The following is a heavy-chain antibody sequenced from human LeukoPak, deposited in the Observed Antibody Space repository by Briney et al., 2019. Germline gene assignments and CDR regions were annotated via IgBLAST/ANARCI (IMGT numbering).Heavy chain of an antibody. CDR3: ARSRPRPGGIFGVAITYYYYMDV. CDR1: GYTFTSYD. J-gene: IGHJ6*03. CDR2: MNPNSGNT. Sequence: GASVKVSCKASGYTFTSYDINWVRQATGQGLEWMGWMNPNSGNTGYAQKFQGRVTMTRNTSISTAYMELSSLRSEDTAVYYCARSRPRPGGIFGVAITYYYYMDVWGKGTTVTVSS. D-gene: IGHD3-3*01. V-gene: IGHV1-8*01.